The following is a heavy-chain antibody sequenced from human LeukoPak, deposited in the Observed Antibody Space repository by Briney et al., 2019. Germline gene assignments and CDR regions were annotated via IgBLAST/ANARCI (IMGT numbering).Heavy chain of an antibody. J-gene: IGHJ4*02. D-gene: IGHD3-22*01. V-gene: IGHV3-21*01. CDR2: ISSSRSYI. CDR3: ARDYDSSGYYPLGY. CDR1: GFTFSSCS. Sequence: GGSLRLSCAASGFTFSSCSMGWVRQAPGKGLEWVSSISSSRSYIYYADSMKGRFTISRDNAKNSLYLQMNSLRAEDTAVYYCARDYDSSGYYPLGYWGQGTLVTVSS.